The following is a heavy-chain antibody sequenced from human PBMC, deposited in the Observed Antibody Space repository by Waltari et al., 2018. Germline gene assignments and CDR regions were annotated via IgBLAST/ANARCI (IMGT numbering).Heavy chain of an antibody. V-gene: IGHV3-15*07. CDR1: GFALHHTW. CDR2: IKSNDDGGTV. CDR3: VTEEHFILDF. D-gene: IGHD3-3*02. Sequence: EVQLVESGGGLIQPGGSLRLSCVVSGFALHHTWMNWVRQSPGRGLGWVGRIKSNDDGGTVDYAAPVEGRFVISRDDSRKTLYLQMNSLKTEDTAMYYCVTEEHFILDFWGKGTLVTVSS. J-gene: IGHJ4*02.